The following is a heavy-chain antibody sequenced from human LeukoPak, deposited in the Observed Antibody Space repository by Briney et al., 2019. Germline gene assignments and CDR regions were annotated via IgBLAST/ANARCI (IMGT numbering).Heavy chain of an antibody. CDR3: AELGITMIGGV. CDR2: ISNDGGT. Sequence: PGGSLRLSCAASGFTFSSYGMSWVRQAPGKGLESVSVISNDGGTYYADSVKGRFTISRDNAKNSLYLQMNSLRAEDTAVYYCAELGITMIGGVWGKGTTVTISS. D-gene: IGHD3-10*02. V-gene: IGHV3-23*03. J-gene: IGHJ6*04. CDR1: GFTFSSYG.